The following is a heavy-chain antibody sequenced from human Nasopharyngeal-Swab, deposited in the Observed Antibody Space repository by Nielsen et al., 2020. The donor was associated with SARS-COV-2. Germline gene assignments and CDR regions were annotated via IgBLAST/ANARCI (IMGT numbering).Heavy chain of an antibody. V-gene: IGHV3-30*03. Sequence: GGSLRLSCAASGFTFSSYGMHWVRQAPGKGLEWVAVISYDGSNKYYADSVKGRFTISRDNSKNTLYLQMSSLRAEDTAVYYCARDMRDYVWSGYQRFYYYMDVWGKGTTVTVSS. CDR2: ISYDGSNK. CDR1: GFTFSSYG. CDR3: ARDMRDYVWSGYQRFYYYMDV. D-gene: IGHD3-16*01. J-gene: IGHJ6*03.